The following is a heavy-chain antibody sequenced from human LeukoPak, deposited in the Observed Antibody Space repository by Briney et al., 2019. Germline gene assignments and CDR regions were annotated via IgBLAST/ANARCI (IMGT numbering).Heavy chain of an antibody. CDR2: INPSGGST. Sequence: GASVKVSCKASGCTFTSYYMHWVRQAPGQGLEWMGIINPSGGSTSYAQKFQGRVTMTRDMSTSTVYMELSSLRSEDTAVYYCARLSGLSITMVRGGVDYWGQGTLVTVSS. J-gene: IGHJ4*02. V-gene: IGHV1-46*01. CDR3: ARLSGLSITMVRGGVDY. CDR1: GCTFTSYY. D-gene: IGHD3-10*01.